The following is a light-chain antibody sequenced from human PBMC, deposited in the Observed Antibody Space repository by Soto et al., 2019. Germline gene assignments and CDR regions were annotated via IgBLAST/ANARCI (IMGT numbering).Light chain of an antibody. Sequence: NVLTQSPGTLSLSPGERATLSCRASQSITNSYLAWYQQKPGQAPRLLVYGASSRATGIPDRFSGGGSGTDFTLTISRLEPEDFAVYYCQQYGSSRFTFGPGTKVDIK. V-gene: IGKV3-20*01. CDR1: QSITNSY. CDR3: QQYGSSRFT. CDR2: GAS. J-gene: IGKJ3*01.